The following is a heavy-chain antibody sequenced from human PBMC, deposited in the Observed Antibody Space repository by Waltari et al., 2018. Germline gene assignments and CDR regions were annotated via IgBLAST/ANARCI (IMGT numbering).Heavy chain of an antibody. D-gene: IGHD2-15*01. CDR3: ARWGRRFED. Sequence: QVQLQESGPGLVKPSETLSLTCTVSGGSIRSYYWSWIRQPPGKGLEWIGYIYYSGSTNYNPSLKTRVTISLDTSKKHFFLRLNSVTAADTAVYYCARWGRRFEDWGPGTLVAVSS. V-gene: IGHV4-59*01. CDR2: IYYSGST. CDR1: GGSIRSYY. J-gene: IGHJ4*02.